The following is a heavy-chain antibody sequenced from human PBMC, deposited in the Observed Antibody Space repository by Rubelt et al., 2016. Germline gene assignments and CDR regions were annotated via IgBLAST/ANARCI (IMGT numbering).Heavy chain of an antibody. V-gene: IGHV3-64*05. Sequence: VQLVESGGGVVQPGGSLRLSCSASGFTFSSYAMHWVRQAPGKGLEYVSGIDTNGGTTYYADSVKGRFTSARDNSKNTLYVQMSSLRAEDTAVYYCQVAVANTLYWGQGTLVTVSS. J-gene: IGHJ4*02. CDR3: QVAVANTLY. CDR2: IDTNGGTT. CDR1: GFTFSSYA. D-gene: IGHD6-19*01.